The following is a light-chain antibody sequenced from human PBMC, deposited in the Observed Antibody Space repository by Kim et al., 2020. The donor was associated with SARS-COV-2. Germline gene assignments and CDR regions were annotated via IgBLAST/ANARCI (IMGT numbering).Light chain of an antibody. V-gene: IGKV1-27*01. CDR1: QGINKY. Sequence: AFAGNRATITCRPSQGINKYLSWYQKKQGTGPKLLIYTAPTWQSGVPPPCSGSGSGTDSTLTICSLQPQDVADYYCQQYDRAPRTFVQGTKVDSK. CDR3: QQYDRAPRT. J-gene: IGKJ1*01. CDR2: TAP.